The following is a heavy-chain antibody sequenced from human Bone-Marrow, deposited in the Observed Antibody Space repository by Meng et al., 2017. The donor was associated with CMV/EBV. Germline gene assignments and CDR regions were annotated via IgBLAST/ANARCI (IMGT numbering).Heavy chain of an antibody. CDR3: ARLLGGVTTYDY. V-gene: IGHV3-7*01. Sequence: LSLTCAASGFTFSSVWMSWVRQAPGQGLEWVASIRQDGGDIHYVDSVKGRFTISRDNAKSSLSLQMNYVRAEDTAVYYCARLLGGVTTYDYWGQGTRVTVSS. CDR2: IRQDGGDI. CDR1: GFTFSSVW. J-gene: IGHJ4*02. D-gene: IGHD4-17*01.